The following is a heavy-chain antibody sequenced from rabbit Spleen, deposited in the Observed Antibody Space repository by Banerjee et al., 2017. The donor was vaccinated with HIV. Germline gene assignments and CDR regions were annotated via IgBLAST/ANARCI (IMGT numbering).Heavy chain of an antibody. CDR3: ARNYGAGTSYPALYL. CDR2: IATNSGTI. D-gene: IGHD8-1*01. V-gene: IGHV1S45*01. CDR1: GIDFRSYYY. Sequence: QEQLEESGGGLVKPGGTLTLTCKASGIDFRSYYYMCWVRQAPGKGLEWIACIATNSGTIYYASWAKGRFTISKTSSTTVTLQMTSLTAADTATYFCARNYGAGTSYPALYLWGQGTLVTVS. J-gene: IGHJ3*01.